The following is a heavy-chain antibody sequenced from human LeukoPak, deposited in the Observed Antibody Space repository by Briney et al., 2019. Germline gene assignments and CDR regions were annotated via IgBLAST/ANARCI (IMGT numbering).Heavy chain of an antibody. CDR1: GGSISSHY. D-gene: IGHD6-19*01. J-gene: IGHJ4*02. Sequence: PSETLSLTCTVSGGSISSHYWSWIRQFPGKGLEWIGFVYYSGSANYSPSLKSRVTISVDTAKNQFSLRLTSVTAADTAVYYCARAVAERAPFGYWGQGSLVTVSS. V-gene: IGHV4-59*11. CDR3: ARAVAERAPFGY. CDR2: VYYSGSA.